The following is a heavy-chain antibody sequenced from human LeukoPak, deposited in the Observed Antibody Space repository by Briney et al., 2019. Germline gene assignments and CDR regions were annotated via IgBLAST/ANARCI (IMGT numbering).Heavy chain of an antibody. CDR2: MNPNIGGT. CDR3: ARDQGQLANYYYYGMDV. D-gene: IGHD6-13*01. Sequence: ASVKLSCKASGYTLTGYYVPWVRESPGHRLEWMGWMNPNIGGTNSAQKCQGRVTITRGTSITTAYMELSRLRSDDTAVYYCARDQGQLANYYYYGMDVWGQGTTVTVSS. J-gene: IGHJ6*02. V-gene: IGHV1-2*02. CDR1: GYTLTGYY.